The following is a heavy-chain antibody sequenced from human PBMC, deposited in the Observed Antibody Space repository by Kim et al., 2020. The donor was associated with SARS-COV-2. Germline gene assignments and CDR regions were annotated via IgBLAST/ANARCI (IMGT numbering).Heavy chain of an antibody. CDR3: ARGRVGIVPSPILGLGPFWKHYYMDV. V-gene: IGHV4-34*01. J-gene: IGHJ6*03. Sequence: SETLSLTCAVFGESFSNYYWTWVRRPPGKGLEWIGEISHSGTTNYNPSLKSRVTISSDPSKNQFSLKVTSLTAADTAVYYCARGRVGIVPSPILGLGPFWKHYYMDVWDRGATVTVSS. D-gene: IGHD3-3*01. CDR2: ISHSGTT. CDR1: GESFSNYY.